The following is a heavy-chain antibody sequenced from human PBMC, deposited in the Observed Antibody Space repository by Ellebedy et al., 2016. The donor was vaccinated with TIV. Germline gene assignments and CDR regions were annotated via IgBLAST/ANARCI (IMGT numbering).Heavy chain of an antibody. Sequence: GGSLRLSCAASGFTFSHHAFYWVRQAPGKGLEWVTIISYDGNNKFYLDSVEGRFSISRDDSKNTLYLQMNSLRPEDTAVYYCSREGLEVGMELWGQGTTVIVSS. J-gene: IGHJ6*02. CDR1: GFTFSHHA. CDR3: SREGLEVGMEL. V-gene: IGHV3-30*04. CDR2: ISYDGNNK.